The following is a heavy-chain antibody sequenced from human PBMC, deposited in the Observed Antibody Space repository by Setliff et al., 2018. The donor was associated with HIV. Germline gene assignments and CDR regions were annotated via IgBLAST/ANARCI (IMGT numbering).Heavy chain of an antibody. J-gene: IGHJ4*02. V-gene: IGHV4-4*07. CDR1: GGSISGYS. Sequence: ETLSLTCTVSGGSISGYSWSWIRQPAGKGLEWIGRTFTSGITNYSPSLKCRVTMSVDTSKNQFSLNLTSVTAADTAVYYCAREPKGGDDRALDYWGQGTLVTVSS. D-gene: IGHD3-16*01. CDR2: TFTSGIT. CDR3: AREPKGGDDRALDY.